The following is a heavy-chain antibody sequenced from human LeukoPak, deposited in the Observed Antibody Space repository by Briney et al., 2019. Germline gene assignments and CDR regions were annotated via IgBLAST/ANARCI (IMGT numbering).Heavy chain of an antibody. CDR3: ASTTNEYYYDSSGYHMGDY. Sequence: SETLSLTCAVSGDSISSSNWWSWVRQPPGKGLEWIGEIYHSGDTNYNPSLKSRVTISVDKSKNQFSLKLSSVTAADTAVYYCASTTNEYYYDSSGYHMGDYWGQGTLVTVSS. J-gene: IGHJ4*02. D-gene: IGHD3-22*01. CDR2: IYHSGDT. CDR1: GDSISSSNW. V-gene: IGHV4-4*02.